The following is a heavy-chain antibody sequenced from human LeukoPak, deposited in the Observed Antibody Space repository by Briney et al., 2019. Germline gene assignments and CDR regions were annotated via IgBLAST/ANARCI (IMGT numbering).Heavy chain of an antibody. CDR1: GGSISSSNW. CDR3: ARGIRITMIEDKRRNWKVFDY. CDR2: IYHSGST. Sequence: SETLSLTCAVSGGSISSSNWWSWVRQLPGKGLEWIGEIYHSGSTNYNPSLKSRVTISVDKSKNQFSLKLSSVTAADTAVYYCARGIRITMIEDKRRNWKVFDYWGQGTLVTVSS. J-gene: IGHJ4*02. D-gene: IGHD3-22*01. V-gene: IGHV4-4*02.